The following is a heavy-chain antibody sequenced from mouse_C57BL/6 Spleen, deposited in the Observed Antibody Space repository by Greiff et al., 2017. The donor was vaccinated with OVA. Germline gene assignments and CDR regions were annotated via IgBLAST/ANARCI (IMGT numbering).Heavy chain of an antibody. J-gene: IGHJ4*01. CDR2: ISSGSSNI. V-gene: IGHV5-17*01. CDR3: ARPYYSNYDAMDY. CDR1: GFTFSDYG. Sequence: EVMLVESGGGLVKPGGSLKLSCAASGFTFSDYGMHWVRQAPEKGLGWVAYISSGSSNIYYADPVMGRFTISSNNAKNTLFLQMTSQRSEDTAMYYCARPYYSNYDAMDYWGQGTSVTVSS. D-gene: IGHD2-5*01.